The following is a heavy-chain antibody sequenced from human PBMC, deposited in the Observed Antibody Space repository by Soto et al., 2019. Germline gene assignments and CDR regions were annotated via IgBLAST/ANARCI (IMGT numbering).Heavy chain of an antibody. D-gene: IGHD2-15*01. J-gene: IGHJ1*01. V-gene: IGHV1-18*01. CDR1: GYTFTSYG. CDR3: ATEGYGGKLSEYFQH. CDR2: ISAYNGNT. Sequence: QVQLVQSGAEVKKPGASVKVSCKASGYTFTSYGISWVRQAPGQGLEWMGWISAYNGNTNYAQKLQGRVTMTTDTATSTAYMELRSLRSDDTAVYYCATEGYGGKLSEYFQHWGQGTLVTVSS.